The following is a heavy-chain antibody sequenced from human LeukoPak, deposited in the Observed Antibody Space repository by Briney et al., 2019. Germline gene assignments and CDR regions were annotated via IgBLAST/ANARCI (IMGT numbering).Heavy chain of an antibody. Sequence: GGSLRLSCAASGFTFSSYWMHWVRQAPGKGLVWVSRINPGGSSTSYADSVKGRFTISRDNAKNTLYLQMNSLRAEDTAVYYCVKYGDYKFDPWGQGTLVTVSS. CDR2: INPGGSST. D-gene: IGHD4-17*01. CDR1: GFTFSSYW. J-gene: IGHJ5*02. CDR3: VKYGDYKFDP. V-gene: IGHV3-74*01.